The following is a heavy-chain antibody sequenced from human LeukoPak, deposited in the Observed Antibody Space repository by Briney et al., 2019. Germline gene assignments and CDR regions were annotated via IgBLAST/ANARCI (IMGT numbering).Heavy chain of an antibody. J-gene: IGHJ4*02. V-gene: IGHV3-30*18. CDR2: ISYDGSNK. D-gene: IGHD3-22*01. CDR1: GFTFSSYG. CDR3: AKVRASYYYDSSGYDWPEPFDY. Sequence: PGGSLRLSCAASGFTFSSYGMHWVRQAPGKGLEWVAVISYDGSNKYYADSVKGRFTISRGNSKNTLYLQMNSLRAEDTAVYYCAKVRASYYYDSSGYDWPEPFDYWGQGTLVTVSS.